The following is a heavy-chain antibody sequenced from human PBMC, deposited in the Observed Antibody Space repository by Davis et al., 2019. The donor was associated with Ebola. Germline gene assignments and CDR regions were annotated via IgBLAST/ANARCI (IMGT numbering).Heavy chain of an antibody. CDR1: GYMFTNYG. D-gene: IGHD1-26*01. J-gene: IGHJ3*02. Sequence: AASVKVSCKASGYMFTNYGISWVRQAPGQGLEWMGWISGYNGNTDYAQILQGRVTMTTDTSTGTAYMELRSLRSDDTAVYFCARTSIVGTTTTASDIWGQGTMVTVSS. CDR3: ARTSIVGTTTTASDI. V-gene: IGHV1-18*04. CDR2: ISGYNGNT.